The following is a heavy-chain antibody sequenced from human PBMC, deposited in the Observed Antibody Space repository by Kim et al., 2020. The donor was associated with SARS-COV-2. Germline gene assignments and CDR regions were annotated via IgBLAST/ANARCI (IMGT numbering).Heavy chain of an antibody. CDR3: ARDIYSSSWYPVNYYYYGMDV. Sequence: ASVKVSCKASGYTFTSYGISWVRQAPGQGLEWMGWISAYNGNTNYAQKLQGRVTMTTDTSTSTAYMELRSLRSDDTAVYYCARDIYSSSWYPVNYYYYGMDVWGQGTTVTVSS. CDR2: ISAYNGNT. CDR1: GYTFTSYG. J-gene: IGHJ6*02. D-gene: IGHD6-13*01. V-gene: IGHV1-18*01.